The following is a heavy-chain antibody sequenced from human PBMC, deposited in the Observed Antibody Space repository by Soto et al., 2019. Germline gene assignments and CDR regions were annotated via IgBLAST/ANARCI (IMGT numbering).Heavy chain of an antibody. V-gene: IGHV4-38-2*01. Sequence: TLSLTCVLPNFSISSGYYWGWIRQSPGKGLEWIASIYRSGTTSYNPSLKSRVTISVDPSKNQFSLMLTAVTAADTAVYYCARTHSGSYYSVFNFWGRGSLVTVSS. CDR3: ARTHSGSYYSVFNF. J-gene: IGHJ4*02. D-gene: IGHD1-26*01. CDR1: NFSISSGYY. CDR2: IYRSGTT.